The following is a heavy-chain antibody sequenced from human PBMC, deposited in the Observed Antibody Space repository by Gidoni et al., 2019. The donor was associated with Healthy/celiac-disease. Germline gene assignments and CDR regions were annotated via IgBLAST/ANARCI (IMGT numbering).Heavy chain of an antibody. J-gene: IGHJ4*02. CDR2: ISYDGSNK. V-gene: IGHV3-30*18. Sequence: QVQLVESVGGVVQPGRSLRLSCAASGFTFSSYGMHWVRQAPGKGLEWLAVISYDGSNKYYADSVKGRFTISRDNSKNTLYLQMNSLRAEDTAVYYCAKVDSSGYYYPDYWGQGTLVTVSS. CDR1: GFTFSSYG. D-gene: IGHD3-22*01. CDR3: AKVDSSGYYYPDY.